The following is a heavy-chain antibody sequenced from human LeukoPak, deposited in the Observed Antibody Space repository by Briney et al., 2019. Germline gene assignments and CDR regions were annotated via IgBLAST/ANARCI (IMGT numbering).Heavy chain of an antibody. CDR3: AKDAVITTPGYFDY. CDR1: GFTFSSYA. J-gene: IGHJ4*02. CDR2: IGGSGDST. V-gene: IGHV3-23*01. Sequence: GGSLRLSCAASGFTFSSYAMTWVRQAPGKGLEWVSAIGGSGDSTYYADSVKGRFTISRDNSKNTLYLQMNSLTAEDTAVYYCAKDAVITTPGYFDYWGQGTLVTVSS. D-gene: IGHD3-22*01.